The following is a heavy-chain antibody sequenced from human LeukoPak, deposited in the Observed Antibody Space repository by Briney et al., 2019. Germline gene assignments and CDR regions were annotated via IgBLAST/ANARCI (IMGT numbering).Heavy chain of an antibody. D-gene: IGHD2-21*02. J-gene: IGHJ5*02. CDR1: GGSISSSNW. Sequence: SGTLSLNCAVSGGSISSSNWWSWVRPPPGKGLEWIGEIYHSGSTNYNPSLKSRVTISVDKSKNQFSLKLSSVTAADTAVYYCARGAGDAYCGGDCYSNWFDPWGQGTLVTVSS. CDR2: IYHSGST. CDR3: ARGAGDAYCGGDCYSNWFDP. V-gene: IGHV4-4*02.